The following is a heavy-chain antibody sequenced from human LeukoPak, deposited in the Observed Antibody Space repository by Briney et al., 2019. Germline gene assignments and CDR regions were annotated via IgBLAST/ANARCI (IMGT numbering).Heavy chain of an antibody. V-gene: IGHV5-51*01. Sequence: GESLKISCKGSGYSFTSYWIGWVRQMPGKGLEWMGIIYPGDSDTRYSPSFQGQVTISADKSISTAYLQWSSLKDSDTAMYYCARIIAVAGTGGGFDYWGQGTLVTVSS. J-gene: IGHJ4*02. CDR2: IYPGDSDT. CDR3: ARIIAVAGTGGGFDY. CDR1: GYSFTSYW. D-gene: IGHD6-19*01.